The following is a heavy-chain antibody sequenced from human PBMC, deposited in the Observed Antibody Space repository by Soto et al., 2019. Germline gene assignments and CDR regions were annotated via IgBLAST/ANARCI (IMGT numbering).Heavy chain of an antibody. CDR2: INHSGST. CDR3: ARVGNYYYYYGMDV. J-gene: IGHJ6*02. CDR1: GGSFSGYY. V-gene: IGHV4-34*01. D-gene: IGHD1-1*01. Sequence: PSETLSLTCAVYGGSFSGYYWSWIRQPPGKGLEWIGEINHSGSTNYNPSLKSRVTISVDTPKNQFSLKLSSVTAADTAVYYCARVGNYYYYYGMDVWGQGTTVTVSS.